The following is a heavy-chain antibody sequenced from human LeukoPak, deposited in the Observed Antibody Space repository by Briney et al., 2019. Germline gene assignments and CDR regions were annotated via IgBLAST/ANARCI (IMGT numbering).Heavy chain of an antibody. CDR3: TRGGAVAAYFHYDMDV. Sequence: GSLRLSCAVYGGSFSGYYWSWIRQPPGKGLEWIGEINHSGSTNYNPSLKSRVTTSLDTSKNQFSLKLSSVTAADTAVYYCTRGGAVAAYFHYDMDVWGQGTTATVSS. D-gene: IGHD6-19*01. V-gene: IGHV4-34*01. CDR1: GGSFSGYY. CDR2: INHSGST. J-gene: IGHJ6*02.